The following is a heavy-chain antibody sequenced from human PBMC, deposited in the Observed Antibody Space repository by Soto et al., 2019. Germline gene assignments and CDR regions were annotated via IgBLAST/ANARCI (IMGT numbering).Heavy chain of an antibody. D-gene: IGHD5-18*01. V-gene: IGHV1-18*01. CDR2: ISAYSGKT. Sequence: QVQLVQSGGEVKKPGASVKVSCQASGYTFSNYAISWLRQAPGQGPEWMGWISAYSGKTDYAPKFQDRLTLTTDTSTSTAYMELRSLRSDDPAVYYCTRDERRWLHGPFAYWGQGTLVTVSS. CDR3: TRDERRWLHGPFAY. CDR1: GYTFSNYA. J-gene: IGHJ4*02.